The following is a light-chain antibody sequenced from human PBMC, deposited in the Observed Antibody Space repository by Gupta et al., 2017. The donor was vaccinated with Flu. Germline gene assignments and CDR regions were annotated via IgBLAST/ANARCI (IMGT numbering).Light chain of an antibody. CDR1: QSISSDY. J-gene: IGKJ1*01. CDR2: GAS. CDR3: QVSGT. V-gene: IGKV3-20*01. Sequence: TQSPDTLALAPGERATLSCGASQSISSDYLAWYQQKPGQAPRLVIYGASKRATGIPDRFTGSGSGAVFTLTISRLEPEDFAVYYCQVSGTFGQGTKVGIK.